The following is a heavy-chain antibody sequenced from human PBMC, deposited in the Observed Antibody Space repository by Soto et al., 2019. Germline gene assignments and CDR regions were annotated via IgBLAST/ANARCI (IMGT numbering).Heavy chain of an antibody. CDR3: ARWDTAMATIDY. Sequence: GGFLRLSCAASGFTFSSNGMHWVRQAPGKGLEWVAVISYDGSTQYYADSVKGRFTVSSDNSKNTLYLQMNSLKTEDTAVYYCARWDTAMATIDYWGQGTLVTVSS. V-gene: IGHV3-30*03. J-gene: IGHJ4*02. CDR2: ISYDGSTQ. D-gene: IGHD5-18*01. CDR1: GFTFSSNG.